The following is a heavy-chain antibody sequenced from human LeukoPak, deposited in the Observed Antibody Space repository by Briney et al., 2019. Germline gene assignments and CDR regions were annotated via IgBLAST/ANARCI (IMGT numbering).Heavy chain of an antibody. CDR1: GFTFSSYA. Sequence: GGSLRLSCVASGFTFSSYAMSWVRRAPGKGLEYVSGISGSGGTTYYADSVKGRFTISRDNSKNTLYLQMSSLRAEDTALYYCAKDRSGYDYYGQYYFDYWGQGALVTVSS. D-gene: IGHD5-12*01. J-gene: IGHJ4*02. CDR2: ISGSGGTT. CDR3: AKDRSGYDYYGQYYFDY. V-gene: IGHV3-23*01.